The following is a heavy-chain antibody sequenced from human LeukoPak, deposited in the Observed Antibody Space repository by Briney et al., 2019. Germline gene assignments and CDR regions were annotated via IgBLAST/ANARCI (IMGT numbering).Heavy chain of an antibody. J-gene: IGHJ4*02. V-gene: IGHV3-74*01. Sequence: GGSLRLACVASGFTFNKYWMYWVRQAPGKGLVWVSGINGDGASGSYADSVKGRFTISRDNAKNSLYLQMNSLRAEDTAVYYCARVFGYSSGWFYFDYWGQGTLVTVSS. D-gene: IGHD6-19*01. CDR3: ARVFGYSSGWFYFDY. CDR2: INGDGASG. CDR1: GFTFNKYW.